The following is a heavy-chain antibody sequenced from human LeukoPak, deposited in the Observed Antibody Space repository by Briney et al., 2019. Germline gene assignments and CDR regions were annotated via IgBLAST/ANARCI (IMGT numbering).Heavy chain of an antibody. V-gene: IGHV3-53*01. CDR2: IYSSGNT. D-gene: IGHD4-17*01. J-gene: IGHJ6*02. CDR1: GFTVSSNY. CDR3: ATMTTVIMGGYYYGMDV. Sequence: PGGSLRLSCAASGFTVSSNYMSWVRQAPGKGLEWVPIIYSSGNTYYADSVKGRFTISRDNSKNTPYLQMNSLRAEDTAVYYCATMTTVIMGGYYYGMDVWGQGTTVTVSS.